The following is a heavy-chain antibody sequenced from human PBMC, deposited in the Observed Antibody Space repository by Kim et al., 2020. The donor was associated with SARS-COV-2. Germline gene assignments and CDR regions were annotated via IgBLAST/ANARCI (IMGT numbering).Heavy chain of an antibody. CDR3: ARGPATFSSGYPGSVDY. J-gene: IGHJ4*02. Sequence: SETLSLTCTVSGGSISSGGYYWSWIRQHPGKGLEWIGYIYYSGSTYYNPSLKSRVTISVDTSKNQFSLKLSSVTAADTAVYYCARGPATFSSGYPGSVDYWGQGTLVTVSS. V-gene: IGHV4-31*03. CDR1: GGSISSGGYY. D-gene: IGHD3-22*01. CDR2: IYYSGST.